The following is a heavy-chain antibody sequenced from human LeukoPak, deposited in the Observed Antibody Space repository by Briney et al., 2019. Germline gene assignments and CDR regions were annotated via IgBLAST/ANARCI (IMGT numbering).Heavy chain of an antibody. V-gene: IGHV7-4-1*02. CDR2: INTNTGNP. D-gene: IGHD6-13*01. J-gene: IGHJ3*02. CDR1: GYTFTNYA. Sequence: ASVKVSCEASGYTFTNYAMNWVRQAPGQGLEWMGWINTNTGNPTYAQGFTGRFVFSLDTSVSTAYLQISSLKAEDTAMYYCARERRSSSPGEQQLVRAFDIWGQGTMVTVSS. CDR3: ARERRSSSPGEQQLVRAFDI.